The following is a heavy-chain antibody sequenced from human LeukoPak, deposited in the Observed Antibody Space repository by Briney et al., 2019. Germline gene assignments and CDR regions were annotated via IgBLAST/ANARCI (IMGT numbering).Heavy chain of an antibody. CDR2: TVGGGDGT. CDR1: GFTFSSTS. CDR3: AKLTTS. Sequence: HTGGSLRLSCAASGFTFSSTSMSWVRQAPGKGLEWAAVTVGGGDGTYYADSVKGRFTISRDNSNNTLYLQMNSLRAEDTAVYYCAKLTTSWGQGTLVTVSS. J-gene: IGHJ4*02. D-gene: IGHD4-11*01. V-gene: IGHV3-23*01.